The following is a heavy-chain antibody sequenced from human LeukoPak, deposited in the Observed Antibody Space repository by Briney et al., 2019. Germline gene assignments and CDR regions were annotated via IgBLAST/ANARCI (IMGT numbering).Heavy chain of an antibody. CDR1: GFIASNKY. CDR3: ARRRGGYGEGELDY. D-gene: IGHD4-17*01. CDR2: IRSDGTT. J-gene: IGHJ4*02. V-gene: IGHV3-66*04. Sequence: PGGSLRLSCAASGFIASNKYMSWVRQAPGKGLEWVPTIRSDGTTDYADSVKGRFTISRDDSKNTVYLQMDSLRVVDTAVYSCARRRGGYGEGELDYWGQGTLVTVSS.